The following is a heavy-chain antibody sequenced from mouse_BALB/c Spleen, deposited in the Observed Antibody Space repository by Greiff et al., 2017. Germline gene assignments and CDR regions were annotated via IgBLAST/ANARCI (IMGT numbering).Heavy chain of an antibody. V-gene: IGHV1-18*01. CDR1: GYTFTDYN. D-gene: IGHD1-1*01. Sequence: EVQLQQSGPELVKPGASVKIPCKASGYTFTDYNMDWVKQSHGKSLEWIGDINPNNGGTIYNQKFKGKATLTVDKSSSTAYMELRSLTSEDTAVYYCARNDGSSYDWFAYWGQGTLVTVSA. CDR2: INPNNGGT. CDR3: ARNDGSSYDWFAY. J-gene: IGHJ3*01.